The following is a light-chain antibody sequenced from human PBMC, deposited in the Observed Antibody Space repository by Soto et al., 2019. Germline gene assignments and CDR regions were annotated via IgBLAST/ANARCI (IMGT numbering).Light chain of an antibody. V-gene: IGKV1-33*01. J-gene: IGKJ2*01. Sequence: DIQMTQSPSSLSASVGARVTITCQASQGINTYLNWYQQKPHKAPKLLISDASILKAGVPSRFSGSGSGTDFTLTITSLRPEDIATYYCQHYDNLPYTFGQGTKLEIK. CDR3: QHYDNLPYT. CDR2: DAS. CDR1: QGINTY.